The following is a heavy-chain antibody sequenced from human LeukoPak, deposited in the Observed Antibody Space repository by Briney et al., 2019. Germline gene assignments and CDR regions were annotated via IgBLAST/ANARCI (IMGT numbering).Heavy chain of an antibody. D-gene: IGHD3-10*01. Sequence: PGGSLRLSCAASGFTFSSYSMNWVRQAPGKGLEWVSSISSSSYIYYADSVKGRFTISRDNAKNSLYLQMNSLRAEDTAVYYCARDPPMVRGVYRYFDYWGQGTLVTVSS. CDR3: ARDPPMVRGVYRYFDY. J-gene: IGHJ4*02. CDR1: GFTFSSYS. V-gene: IGHV3-21*01. CDR2: ISSSSYI.